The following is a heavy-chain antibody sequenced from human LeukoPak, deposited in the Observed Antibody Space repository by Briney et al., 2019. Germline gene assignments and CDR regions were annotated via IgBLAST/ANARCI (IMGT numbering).Heavy chain of an antibody. Sequence: GESLKISCKGSGYSFASYWIGWVRQMPGKGLEWMGIIYPGDSDTRYSPSLQGQVTISVDKSTRTAYLQWSSLKASDTAMYYCARRDCSGGSCFYFDYWGQGTLDTVSS. D-gene: IGHD2-15*01. CDR3: ARRDCSGGSCFYFDY. J-gene: IGHJ4*02. CDR2: IYPGDSDT. CDR1: GYSFASYW. V-gene: IGHV5-51*01.